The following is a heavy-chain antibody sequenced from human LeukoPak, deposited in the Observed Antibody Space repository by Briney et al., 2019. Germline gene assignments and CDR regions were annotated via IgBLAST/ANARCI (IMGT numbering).Heavy chain of an antibody. J-gene: IGHJ3*02. CDR1: GGSISSYY. CDR3: ARGVGEGAFDI. CDR2: IYYSGST. V-gene: IGHV4-59*01. Sequence: SETLSLTCTVSGGSISSYYWSWTRQPPGKGLEWIGYIYYSGSTNYNPSLKSRVTISVDTSKNQFSLKLSSVTAADTAVYYCARGVGEGAFDIWGQGTMVTVSS. D-gene: IGHD3-10*01.